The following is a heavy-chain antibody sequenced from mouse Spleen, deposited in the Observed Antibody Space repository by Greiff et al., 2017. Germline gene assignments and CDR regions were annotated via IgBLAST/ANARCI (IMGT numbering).Heavy chain of an antibody. CDR2: ISYDGSN. CDR1: GYSITSGYY. D-gene: IGHD2-10*01. V-gene: IGHV3-6*01. J-gene: IGHJ2*01. CDR3: ARGAYPYYFDY. Sequence: EVQRVESGPGLVKPSQSLSLTCSVTGYSITSGYYWNWIRQFPGNKLEWMGYISYDGSNNYNPSLKNRISITRDTSKNQFFLKLNSVTTEDTATYYCARGAYPYYFDYWGQGTTLTVSS.